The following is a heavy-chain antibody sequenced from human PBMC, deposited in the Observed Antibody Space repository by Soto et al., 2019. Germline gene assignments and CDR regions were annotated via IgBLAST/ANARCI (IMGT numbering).Heavy chain of an antibody. CDR2: IGAADDP. Sequence: GGSLRLSCAASGFTFSTYDLHWVRQATGKGLEWVSAIGAADDPYYSGSVKGRFTISREDAKSSLSLQMNSLRFGDTAVYYCTRANSGQLPRRADYYYAMDVLGPGTTVTVSS. V-gene: IGHV3-13*05. D-gene: IGHD2-2*01. J-gene: IGHJ6*02. CDR3: TRANSGQLPRRADYYYAMDV. CDR1: GFTFSTYD.